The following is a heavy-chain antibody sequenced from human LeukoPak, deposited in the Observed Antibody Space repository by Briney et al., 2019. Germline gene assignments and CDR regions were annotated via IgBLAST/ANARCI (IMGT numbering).Heavy chain of an antibody. CDR3: AREERYGDYIY. J-gene: IGHJ4*02. CDR1: GYSISSGYY. Sequence: SETLSLTCTVSGYSISSGYYWGWIRQPPGKGLEWIGSIYHSGSTYYNPSLKSRVTISVDTSKNQFSLKLSSVTAADTAVYYCAREERYGDYIYWGQGTLVTVSS. D-gene: IGHD4-17*01. V-gene: IGHV4-38-2*02. CDR2: IYHSGST.